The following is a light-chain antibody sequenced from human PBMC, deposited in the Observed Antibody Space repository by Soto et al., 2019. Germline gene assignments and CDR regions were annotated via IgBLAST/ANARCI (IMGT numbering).Light chain of an antibody. CDR2: EVS. CDR1: SSDVGGYNY. Sequence: QSALTQPASVSGSPGQSITISCTGTSSDVGGYNYVSWYQQHPGKAPKVMIYEVSNRPSGVSNRFSGSKSGNTASLTVSGLQAEDEADYYCSSYAGSNNLGLFGGGTKLTVL. V-gene: IGLV2-14*01. CDR3: SSYAGSNNLGL. J-gene: IGLJ2*01.